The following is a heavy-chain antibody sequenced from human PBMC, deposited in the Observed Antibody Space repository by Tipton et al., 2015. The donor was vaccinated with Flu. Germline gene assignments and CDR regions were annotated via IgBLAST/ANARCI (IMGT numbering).Heavy chain of an antibody. V-gene: IGHV4-4*07. CDR3: ARACGSGGNRWFDP. CDR1: GDSMSSFY. CDR2: IYTSGTT. J-gene: IGHJ5*02. D-gene: IGHD2-15*01. Sequence: TLSLTCIVSGDSMSSFYWSWVRQPAGKGLEWIGRIYTSGTTKYNPSLKSRVTISVDTSKDQFSLNLSSVTAADTAVYYCARACGSGGNRWFDPWGQGALVTVSS.